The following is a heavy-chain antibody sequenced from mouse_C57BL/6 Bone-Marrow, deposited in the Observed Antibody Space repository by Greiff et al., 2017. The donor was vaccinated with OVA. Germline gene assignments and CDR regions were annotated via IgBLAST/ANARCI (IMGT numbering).Heavy chain of an antibody. CDR3: AHSTSDY. V-gene: IGHV1-59*01. Sequence: QVQLQQPGAELVRPGTSVKLSCKASGYTFTSYWMHWVKQRPGQGLEWIGVIDPSDSHTNYNQKFKGTATLTVDTSSSTAYMQLSSLASEDSAVYYCAHSTSDYWGQGTTLTVSS. D-gene: IGHD2-14*01. CDR1: GYTFTSYW. CDR2: IDPSDSHT. J-gene: IGHJ2*01.